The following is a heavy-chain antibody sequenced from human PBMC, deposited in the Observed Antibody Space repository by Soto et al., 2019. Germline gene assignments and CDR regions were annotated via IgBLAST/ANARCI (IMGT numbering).Heavy chain of an antibody. CDR1: GFTFSSYG. CDR2: ISYDGSNK. Sequence: GGSLRLSCAASGFTFSSYGMHWVRQAPGKGLEWVAVISYDGSNKYYADSVKGRFTISRDNSKNTLYLQMNSLRAEDTAVYYCAKDPRKMIVATPDYWGQGTLVTVSS. CDR3: AKDPRKMIVATPDY. V-gene: IGHV3-30*18. J-gene: IGHJ4*02. D-gene: IGHD5-12*01.